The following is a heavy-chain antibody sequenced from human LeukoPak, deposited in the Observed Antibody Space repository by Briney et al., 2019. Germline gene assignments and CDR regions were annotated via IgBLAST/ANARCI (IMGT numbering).Heavy chain of an antibody. V-gene: IGHV3-23*01. CDR3: ANLRFLEWLVFDY. CDR1: GFTFSSYA. J-gene: IGHJ4*02. Sequence: AGGSLRLSCAAPGFTFSSYAMSWVRQAPGKGLEWVSAISGSGGSTYYADSVKGRFTISRDNSKNTLYLQMNSLRAEDTAVYYCANLRFLEWLVFDYWGQGTLVTVSS. CDR2: ISGSGGST. D-gene: IGHD3-3*01.